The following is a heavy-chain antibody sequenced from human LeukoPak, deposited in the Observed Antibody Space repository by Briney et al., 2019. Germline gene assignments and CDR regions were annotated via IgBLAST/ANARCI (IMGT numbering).Heavy chain of an antibody. CDR2: ISAYNGNT. J-gene: IGHJ6*04. CDR1: GYSRTSYG. D-gene: IGHD5-18*01. CDR3: ARVEGIQPWWRGMDV. V-gene: IGHV1-18*04. Sequence: GASLNVSCKESGYSRTSYGIRWVRPAPRQRLEWMGWISAYNGNTNYAQKLQGRVTMTTDTSTSTAYMELRSLRSDDTAVYYCARVEGIQPWWRGMDVWGKGTTVTVSS.